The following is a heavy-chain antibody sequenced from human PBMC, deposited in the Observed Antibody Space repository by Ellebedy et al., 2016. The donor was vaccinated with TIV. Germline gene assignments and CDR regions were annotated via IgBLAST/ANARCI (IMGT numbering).Heavy chain of an antibody. J-gene: IGHJ5*02. V-gene: IGHV3-21*01. CDR3: SRDRLLWFGELLHPNWFDP. CDR1: GFTFSSYS. CDR2: ISSNSSYI. Sequence: GESLKISCAASGFTFSSYSMNWVRQAPGEGLEWVSSISSNSSYIYYGDSVKGRFTISRDNAKNSLYLQMNSLRAEDTAVYYCSRDRLLWFGELLHPNWFDPWGQGTLVTVSS. D-gene: IGHD3-10*01.